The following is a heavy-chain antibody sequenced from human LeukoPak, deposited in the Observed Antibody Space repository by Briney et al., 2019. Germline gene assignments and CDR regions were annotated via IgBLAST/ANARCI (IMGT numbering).Heavy chain of an antibody. Sequence: GGSLRLSCVASGFTFSRYSMDWVRQAPGKGLEWVSYISGNTRTIDYADCVKGRFTISRDNSKNTLYLQMNSLRTEDTAVYYCAKAPVGYYGSGSYPYYYYYMDVWGKGTTVTISS. J-gene: IGHJ6*03. D-gene: IGHD3-10*01. CDR1: GFTFSRYS. CDR3: AKAPVGYYGSGSYPYYYYYMDV. CDR2: ISGNTRTI. V-gene: IGHV3-48*01.